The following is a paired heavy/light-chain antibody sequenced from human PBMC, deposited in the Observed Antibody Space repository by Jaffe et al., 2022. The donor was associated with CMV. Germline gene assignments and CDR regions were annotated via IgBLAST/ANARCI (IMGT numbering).Heavy chain of an antibody. CDR1: GFTFSSSA. V-gene: IGHV3-23*01. J-gene: IGHJ6*02. D-gene: IGHD2-2*01. CDR2: ITGSGGFS. Sequence: EVQLLESGGGLVQPGGSLRLSCAASGFTFSSSAMNWVRQAPGKGLEWVSSITGSGGFSYYADSVKGRFTISRDNSKNTLNLQMNSLRAEDTAVYYCAKVFGHIVVVVGAIPGYGMDVWGQGTTVTVSS. CDR3: AKVFGHIVVVVGAIPGYGMDV.
Light chain of an antibody. CDR2: DVS. J-gene: IGLJ2*01. V-gene: IGLV2-14*03. Sequence: QSALTQPASVSGSPGQSITISCTGTSSDVGGYTYVSWYQQHPGKTPKLMIYDVSNRPSGVSSRFSGSKSGNTASLTISGLQAEDEADYYCSSYTSSTTLIFGGGTKLTVL. CDR3: SSYTSSTTLI. CDR1: SSDVGGYTY.